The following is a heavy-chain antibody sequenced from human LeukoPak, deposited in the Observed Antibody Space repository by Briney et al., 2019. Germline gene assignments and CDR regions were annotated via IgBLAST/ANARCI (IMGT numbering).Heavy chain of an antibody. CDR1: GFTFSSYW. CDR3: ARDPTRRFDL. V-gene: IGHV3-7*03. Sequence: PGGSLRLSCATSGFTFSSYWMSWVRQAPGKGLEWVSSIVEDGSATYYLDSVKGRFTFSRENAKNTLYLQMNSLRGEDTAVYYCARDPTRRFDLWGQGALVTVSS. CDR2: IVEDGSAT. J-gene: IGHJ4*02.